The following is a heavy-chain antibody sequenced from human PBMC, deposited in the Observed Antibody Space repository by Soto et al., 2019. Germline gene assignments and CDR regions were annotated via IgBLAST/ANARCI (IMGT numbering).Heavy chain of an antibody. Sequence: GASVKVSCRASGYTFTSYGISWVRQAPGQGLEWMGWISAYNGNTNYAQKLQGRVTMTTDTSTSTAYMELRSLRSDDTAVYYCARDTYYYDSSGYFEYWGQGTLVTVSS. CDR1: GYTFTSYG. CDR2: ISAYNGNT. J-gene: IGHJ4*02. D-gene: IGHD3-22*01. V-gene: IGHV1-18*01. CDR3: ARDTYYYDSSGYFEY.